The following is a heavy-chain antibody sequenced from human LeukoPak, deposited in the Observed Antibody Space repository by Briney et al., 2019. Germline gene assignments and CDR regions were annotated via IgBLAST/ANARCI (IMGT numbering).Heavy chain of an antibody. Sequence: ETLSLTCAVYGGSFSGYYWSWIRQPPGKGLEWVSIISGCGDTTYYTDSVKGRFTISRDNSKNTLYLQMNSLRAEDTAVYYCAKIPQVATVAVPNFDLWGQGTLVTVSS. CDR2: ISGCGDTT. CDR1: GGSFSGYY. J-gene: IGHJ4*02. V-gene: IGHV3-23*01. D-gene: IGHD6-19*01. CDR3: AKIPQVATVAVPNFDL.